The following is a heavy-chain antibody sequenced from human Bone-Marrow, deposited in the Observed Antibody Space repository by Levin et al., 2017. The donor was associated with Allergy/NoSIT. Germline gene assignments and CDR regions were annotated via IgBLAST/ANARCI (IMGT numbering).Heavy chain of an antibody. D-gene: IGHD5-18*01. CDR1: GFSVSNHY. CDR2: TYTGSTI. V-gene: IGHV3-53*01. J-gene: IGHJ4*01. Sequence: GGSLRLSCEASGFSVSNHYMSWVRQAPGKGLEWVSVTYTGSTIYYADSVKGRFAISRDNSKNTVYLQMNSLRAEDTAVYFCARGLDTYGAIFDFWGHGTLVTVSS. CDR3: ARGLDTYGAIFDF.